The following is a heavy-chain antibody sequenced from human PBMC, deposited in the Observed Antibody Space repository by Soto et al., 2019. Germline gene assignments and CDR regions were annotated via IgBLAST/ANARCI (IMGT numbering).Heavy chain of an antibody. CDR2: INPNSGGT. CDR3: ARGLSGCSSTSCYNWFDP. V-gene: IGHV1-2*04. CDR1: GYTFTGYY. D-gene: IGHD2-2*01. Sequence: GASVKVSCKASGYTFTGYYMHWLRQAPGQGLEWMGWINPNSGGTNYAQKFQGWVTMTRDTSISTAYMELSRLRSDDTAVYYCARGLSGCSSTSCYNWFDPWGQGTLVTVSS. J-gene: IGHJ5*02.